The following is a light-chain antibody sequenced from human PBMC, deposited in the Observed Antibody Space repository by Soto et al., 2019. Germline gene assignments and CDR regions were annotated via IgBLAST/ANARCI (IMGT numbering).Light chain of an antibody. V-gene: IGKV3-20*01. CDR3: QQYGSSGT. CDR1: QSLSSSY. CDR2: GAS. Sequence: EIVLTQSPATLSLSPGERYTLSCRASQSLSSSYLAWYQQKPGQAPRLLIYGASNRATGTPDRFSGSGSGTDFTLTISRLEPEDFAVYYCQQYGSSGTVGQGTKVDIK. J-gene: IGKJ1*01.